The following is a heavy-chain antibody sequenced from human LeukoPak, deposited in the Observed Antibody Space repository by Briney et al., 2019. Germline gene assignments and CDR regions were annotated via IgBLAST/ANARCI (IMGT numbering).Heavy chain of an antibody. V-gene: IGHV4-34*01. D-gene: IGHD2-2*01. Sequence: PSETLSLTCAVYGGSFSGYYWSWIRQPPGKGLEWIGEINHSGSTNYNPSLKSRFTISLDTSKNRLSLKLSSVTAADTAVYYCARSVAKTLGYCSSTSCYGLHAFDIWGQGTLVTVSS. J-gene: IGHJ3*02. CDR3: ARSVAKTLGYCSSTSCYGLHAFDI. CDR2: INHSGST. CDR1: GGSFSGYY.